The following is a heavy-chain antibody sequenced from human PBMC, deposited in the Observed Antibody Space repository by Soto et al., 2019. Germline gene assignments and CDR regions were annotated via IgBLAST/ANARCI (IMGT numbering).Heavy chain of an antibody. Sequence: QVQLVQSGAEVKKPGSSVKVSCKASGGTFSSYAISWVRQAPGQGLEWMGGIIPIFGTANYAQKFQGRVTITADEPTATAYRERRGRRSEDPAFYSWAVQGRGMDAWGQGPRSPSP. V-gene: IGHV1-69*12. J-gene: IGHJ6*02. D-gene: IGHD3-10*01. CDR3: AVQGRGMDA. CDR2: IIPIFGTA. CDR1: GGTFSSYA.